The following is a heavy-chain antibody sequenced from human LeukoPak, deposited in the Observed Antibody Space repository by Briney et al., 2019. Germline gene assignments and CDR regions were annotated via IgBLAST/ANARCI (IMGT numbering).Heavy chain of an antibody. CDR1: GDSISNNNYY. CDR3: ARLPSGYHFDY. V-gene: IGHV4-39*01. J-gene: IGHJ4*02. D-gene: IGHD3-22*01. CDR2: IYYTGST. Sequence: SETLSLTCTVSGDSISNNNYYWGWIRQSPGKELEWIGSIYYTGSTYYNPSLRSRVTISVDTSKNQFSLQLSSVTAADTAINYCARLPSGYHFDYWGQGTLVTVSS.